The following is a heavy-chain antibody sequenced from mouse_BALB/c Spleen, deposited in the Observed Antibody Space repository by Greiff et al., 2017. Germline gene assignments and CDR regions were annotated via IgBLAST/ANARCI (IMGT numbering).Heavy chain of an antibody. CDR1: GYSITSGYY. Sequence: DVKLQESGPGLVKPSQSLSLTCSVTGYSITSGYYWNWIRQFPGNKLEWMGYISYDGSNNYNPSLKNRISITRDTSKNQFFLKLNSVTTEDTATYYCASIYDGYYVKMDYWGQGTSVTVSS. CDR3: ASIYDGYYVKMDY. V-gene: IGHV3-6*02. J-gene: IGHJ4*01. CDR2: ISYDGSN. D-gene: IGHD2-3*01.